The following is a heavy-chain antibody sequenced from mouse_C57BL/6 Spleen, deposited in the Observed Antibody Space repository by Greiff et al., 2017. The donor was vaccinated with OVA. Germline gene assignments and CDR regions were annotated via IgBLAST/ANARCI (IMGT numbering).Heavy chain of an antibody. V-gene: IGHV2-2*01. CDR2: IWSGGST. CDR1: GFSLTSYG. D-gene: IGHD2-5*01. Sequence: QVQLKESGPGLVQPSQSLSITCTVSGFSLTSYGVHWVRQSPGKGLEWLGVIWSGGSTDYNAAFISRLSISKDNSKSQVFFKMNSLQADDTAIYYCARDSNPYYFDYWGQGTTRTVSS. J-gene: IGHJ2*01. CDR3: ARDSNPYYFDY.